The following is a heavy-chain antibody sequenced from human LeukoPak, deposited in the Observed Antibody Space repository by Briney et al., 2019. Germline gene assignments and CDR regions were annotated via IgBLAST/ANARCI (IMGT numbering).Heavy chain of an antibody. J-gene: IGHJ4*02. V-gene: IGHV4-59*08. CDR3: ARHGYCRGGSCYWDY. CDR1: GGSISPFY. CDR2: IYYSGST. Sequence: PSETLSLTCTVSGGSISPFYWSWIRQPPGKGLEWIAYIYYSGSTRYNPSLKSRVAISVDTSNNQVSLKLSSVTAADTAVYYCARHGYCRGGSCYWDYWGQGTLVTVSS. D-gene: IGHD2-15*01.